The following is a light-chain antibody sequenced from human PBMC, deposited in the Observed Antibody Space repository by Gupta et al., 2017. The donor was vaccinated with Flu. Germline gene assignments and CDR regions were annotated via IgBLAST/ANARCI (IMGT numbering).Light chain of an antibody. CDR3: QVWDSSSDHVV. J-gene: IGLJ2*01. V-gene: IGLV3-21*03. Sequence: SYVLTQPPSVSVAPGKTARITCGGNNIGSKTVHWYQQRPGQAPVLVVYDDSARPSGIPERFSGSNSGNTATLTISRVEAGDEADYYCQVWDSSSDHVVFGGGTNLTVL. CDR1: NIGSKT. CDR2: DDS.